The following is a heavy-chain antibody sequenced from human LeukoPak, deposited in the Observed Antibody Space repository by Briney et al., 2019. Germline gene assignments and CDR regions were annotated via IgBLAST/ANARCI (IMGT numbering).Heavy chain of an antibody. CDR1: GASISSYY. CDR2: IYYSGSI. V-gene: IGHV4-59*08. D-gene: IGHD3-22*01. Sequence: PSETLSLTCTVSGASISSYYWSWIRQPPGKGLEWIGDIYYSGSIKYNPSLKSRVTMSVDTSKNQFSLKLSSVTAADTAVYYCARGDTYYYDSSASWLSPWGQGTLVTVSS. CDR3: ARGDTYYYDSSASWLSP. J-gene: IGHJ5*02.